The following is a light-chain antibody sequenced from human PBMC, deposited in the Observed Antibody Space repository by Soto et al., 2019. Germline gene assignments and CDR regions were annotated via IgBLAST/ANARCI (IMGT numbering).Light chain of an antibody. CDR3: QHYGSSPQS. CDR2: GAS. CDR1: QSVSGSY. V-gene: IGKV3-20*01. Sequence: EIVLTQSPGALSLSPGERATLSCRASQSVSGSYLAWYQQKPGQAPRLLINGASSRATGIPDRFSGSGSGTDFALTISRLEPEDFVVYYCQHYGSSPQSFGQGTKLDSK. J-gene: IGKJ1*01.